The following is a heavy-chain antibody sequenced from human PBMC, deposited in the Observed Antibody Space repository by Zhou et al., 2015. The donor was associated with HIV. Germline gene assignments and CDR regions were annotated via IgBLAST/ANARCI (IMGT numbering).Heavy chain of an antibody. CDR3: ARVRLPGRQFDWLVSPVAY. CDR1: GFTFNNFA. D-gene: IGHD3-9*01. Sequence: EVQLLESGGGLVQPGGSLRLSCAASGFTFNNFAMSWVRHVPGKGLAWVARVSFDGRRTDYADAVQGRFTISRDNAEKTLYLQMNNVRIEDTGVYHCARVRLPGRQFDWLVSPVAYWGQGTQVTVAS. CDR2: VSFDGRRT. V-gene: IGHV3-23*01. J-gene: IGHJ4*02.